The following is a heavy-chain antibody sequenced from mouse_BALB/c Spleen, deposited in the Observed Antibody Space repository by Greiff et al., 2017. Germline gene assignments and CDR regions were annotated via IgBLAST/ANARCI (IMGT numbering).Heavy chain of an antibody. CDR3: ARGDSWRFAY. J-gene: IGHJ3*01. CDR2: INPGSGGT. Sequence: QVQLQQSGAELVRPGTSVKVSCKASGYAFTNYLIEWVKQRPGQGLEWIGVINPGSGGTNYNEKFKGKATLTADKSSSTAYMQLSSLTSDDSAVYFCARGDSWRFAYWGQGTLVTVSA. V-gene: IGHV1-54*01. CDR1: GYAFTNYL.